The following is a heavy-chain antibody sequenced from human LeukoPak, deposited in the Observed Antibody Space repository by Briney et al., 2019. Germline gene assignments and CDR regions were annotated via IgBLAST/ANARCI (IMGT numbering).Heavy chain of an antibody. CDR2: INSDGRST. CDR1: GFTFNSYA. D-gene: IGHD6-19*01. J-gene: IGHJ4*02. CDR3: VNQISGWVY. Sequence: PGGSLRLSCAASGFTFNSYAMRWVRQAPGKGLVWVSRINSDGRSTSYADSVKGRFTISRDNAKNTLYLQMSSLRAEDTAVYYCVNQISGWVYWGQGTLVTVSS. V-gene: IGHV3-74*01.